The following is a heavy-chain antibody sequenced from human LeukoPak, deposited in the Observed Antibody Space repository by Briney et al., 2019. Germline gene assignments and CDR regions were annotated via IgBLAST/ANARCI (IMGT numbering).Heavy chain of an antibody. V-gene: IGHV5-51*01. CDR2: IYPNDSDT. CDR1: GYSFTSYW. CDR3: ARHDNGGLVRGVIPADALDI. J-gene: IGHJ3*02. Sequence: KPGESLKISCKGSGYSFTSYWIGWVRQMPGKGLEWMGIIYPNDSDTRYSPSFQGQVTISADKSISIAYLQWSSLKASDTAIYYCARHDNGGLVRGVIPADALDIWGQGTMVTVSS. D-gene: IGHD3-10*01.